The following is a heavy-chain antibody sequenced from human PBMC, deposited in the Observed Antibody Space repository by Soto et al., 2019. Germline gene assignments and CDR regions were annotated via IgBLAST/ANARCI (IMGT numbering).Heavy chain of an antibody. J-gene: IGHJ4*02. CDR3: AGGSGWLVTD. CDR1: GFTFSSYW. D-gene: IGHD6-19*01. Sequence: EVQLVESGGGLVQPGGSLRLSCAASGFTFSSYWMNWVRQAPGKGLEWVANVKQDGSEENYVDSVKGRFTISRDNARNSLDLQMNSLRAEDTALYYCAGGSGWLVTDWGQGTLVTVSS. V-gene: IGHV3-7*04. CDR2: VKQDGSEE.